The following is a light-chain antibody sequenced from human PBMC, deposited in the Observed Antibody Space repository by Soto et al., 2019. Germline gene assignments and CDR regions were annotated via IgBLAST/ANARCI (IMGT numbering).Light chain of an antibody. CDR2: GAS. CDR1: QSVSSSY. V-gene: IGKV3-20*01. Sequence: EIVLTQSPGTLSLATGESATLSCRASQSVSSSYLAWYQQKPGQAPRLLIYGASSRATGIPDRFSGSGSGTDFTLTISRLELEDFAVYYCQQYGSSLFTFGPGTKVDIK. CDR3: QQYGSSLFT. J-gene: IGKJ3*01.